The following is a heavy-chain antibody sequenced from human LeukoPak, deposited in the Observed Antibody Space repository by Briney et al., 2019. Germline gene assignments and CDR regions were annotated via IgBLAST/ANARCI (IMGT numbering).Heavy chain of an antibody. V-gene: IGHV5-51*01. D-gene: IGHD3-16*01. CDR3: AKHGSPRTYINPNFDS. J-gene: IGHJ4*02. CDR1: GYSFTSYC. Sequence: GESLKISCKGSGYSFTSYCIAWVRQMPGKGLEWMGIILPDDSDARYSPSFQGQVTISADKSIGTAYLQWSSLQASDTAMYYCAKHGSPRTYINPNFDSWGQGTLVTVSS. CDR2: ILPDDSDA.